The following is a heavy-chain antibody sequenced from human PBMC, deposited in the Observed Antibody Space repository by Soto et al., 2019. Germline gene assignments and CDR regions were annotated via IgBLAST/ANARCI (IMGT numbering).Heavy chain of an antibody. Sequence: EVQLLESGGDLVQPGGSLRLSCAASGFTFSSYVMSWVRQAPGKGLEWVSTISGTGDSPYYADSVKGQFTISRDNSRNTLYLQMNTLSAEDTAVYYCAKGPDLIYTYWYFDLWGRGTLVTVSS. J-gene: IGHJ2*01. V-gene: IGHV3-23*01. CDR3: AKGPDLIYTYWYFDL. D-gene: IGHD3-16*01. CDR2: ISGTGDSP. CDR1: GFTFSSYV.